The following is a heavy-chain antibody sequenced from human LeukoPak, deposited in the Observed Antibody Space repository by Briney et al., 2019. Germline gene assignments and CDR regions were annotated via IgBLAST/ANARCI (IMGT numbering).Heavy chain of an antibody. D-gene: IGHD3-3*01. CDR1: GGTFSSYA. V-gene: IGHV1-69*13. CDR2: IIPIFGTA. Sequence: ASVKVSCKASGGTFSSYAISWVRQAPGQGLEWMGGIIPIFGTANYAQKFQGRVTITADESTSTAYMELSSLRSEDTAVYYCAREPTTITIFGVVLNSFDYWGQGTLVTVSS. CDR3: AREPTTITIFGVVLNSFDY. J-gene: IGHJ4*02.